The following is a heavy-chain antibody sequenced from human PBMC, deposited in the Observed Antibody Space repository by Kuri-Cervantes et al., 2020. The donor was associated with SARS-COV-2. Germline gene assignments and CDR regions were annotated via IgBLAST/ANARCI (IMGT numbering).Heavy chain of an antibody. D-gene: IGHD2-8*02. J-gene: IGHJ5*02. Sequence: SVKVSCKASGCTYSSYSVNWVRQAPGQGLAWMGRIIPTFDTATYAQKFQGRVTFTADESSSTAYMEVNSLTSEDTAVYFCARSQGYCTANSCSWNWFDPWGQGTQVTVSS. V-gene: IGHV1-69*13. CDR1: GCTYSSYS. CDR3: ARSQGYCTANSCSWNWFDP. CDR2: IIPTFDTA.